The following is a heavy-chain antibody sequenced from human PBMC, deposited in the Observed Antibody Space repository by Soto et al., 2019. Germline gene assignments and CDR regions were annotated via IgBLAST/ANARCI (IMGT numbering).Heavy chain of an antibody. D-gene: IGHD6-13*01. J-gene: IGHJ4*02. V-gene: IGHV4-59*01. Sequence: QVQLQESGPGLVKPSETLSLTCTVSGGSISSYYWSWIRQPPGKGLEWIGCIYYSGSTNYNPSLKSRVTISVDTSKNQFSLKLSSVTAADTAVYYCARVGSRIAAAAEERYFDYWGQGTLVTVSS. CDR3: ARVGSRIAAAAEERYFDY. CDR2: IYYSGST. CDR1: GGSISSYY.